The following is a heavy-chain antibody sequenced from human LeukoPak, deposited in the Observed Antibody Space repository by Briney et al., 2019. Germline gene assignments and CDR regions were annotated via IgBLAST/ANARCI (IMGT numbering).Heavy chain of an antibody. CDR1: GGSISSGGYS. V-gene: IGHV4-30-2*01. CDR3: ARSHKFYGMDV. CDR2: IYHSGST. Sequence: PSETLSLTCAVSGGSISSGGYSWSWIRQPPGKGLEWIGYIYHSGSTYYNPSLKSRVTIPVDRSKNQFSLKLSSVTAADTAVYYCARSHKFYGMDVWGQGTTVTVSS. J-gene: IGHJ6*02.